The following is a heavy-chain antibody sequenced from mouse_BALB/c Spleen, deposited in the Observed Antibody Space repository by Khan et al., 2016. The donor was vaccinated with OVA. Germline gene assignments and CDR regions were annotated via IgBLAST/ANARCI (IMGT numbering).Heavy chain of an antibody. CDR1: GYTFTSFG. CDR3: ARAPGCSYTMAY. Sequence: QIQLVQSGPELKKPGETVKISCKASGYTFTSFGMNWVKQAPGKGLEWMGWINTYTGEPTYADDFKGRFAFSLETSASTAYLQINSLKNEDTATYFGARAPGCSYTMAYWGQGTSVTVSS. V-gene: IGHV9-3-1*01. J-gene: IGHJ4*01. CDR2: INTYTGEP.